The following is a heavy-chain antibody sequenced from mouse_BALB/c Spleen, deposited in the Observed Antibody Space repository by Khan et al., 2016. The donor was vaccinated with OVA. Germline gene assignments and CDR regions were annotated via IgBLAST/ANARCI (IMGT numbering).Heavy chain of an antibody. Sequence: QVQLQQSGAELVRPGTSVKVSCKASGYAFTDFLIEWLQQRPGQGLEWIGLINPGSGDTNYNEKFKGKATLTANKSSSTAYMQLSSLTSDDSAVYFCGRGGYGSWAYWGQGTLVTVST. CDR2: INPGSGDT. D-gene: IGHD1-1*02. CDR1: GYAFTDFL. J-gene: IGHJ3*01. CDR3: GRGGYGSWAY. V-gene: IGHV1-54*01.